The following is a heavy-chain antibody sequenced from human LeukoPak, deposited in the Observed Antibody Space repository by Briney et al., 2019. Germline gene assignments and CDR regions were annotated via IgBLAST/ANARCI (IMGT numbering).Heavy chain of an antibody. CDR2: ISYDGSKI. D-gene: IGHD4-17*01. J-gene: IGHJ4*02. Sequence: GGSLRLSCAASGFTFSSYPLHWVRQAPGKGLEWVTLISYDGSKIYYADSVKGQFTISRDNSKNTLYLQMNSLRAEDTAVYYCARALKGYGDYVHFDYWGQGTLVTVSS. V-gene: IGHV3-30*14. CDR3: ARALKGYGDYVHFDY. CDR1: GFTFSSYP.